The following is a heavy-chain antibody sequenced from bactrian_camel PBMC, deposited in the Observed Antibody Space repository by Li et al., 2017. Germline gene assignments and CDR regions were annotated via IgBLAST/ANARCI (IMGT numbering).Heavy chain of an antibody. Sequence: HVQLVESGGDSVQAGGSLRLSCAASGHSVDVYLLAWFHEAPGKGREGVAAIDRYGNTFYLESVKGRFTISKDNAKNTLYLQMNSLKPEDTAMYYCAAALVACHLGPFGYWGQGTQVTVS. CDR2: IDRYGNT. CDR3: AAALVACHLGPFGY. CDR1: GHSVDVYL. D-gene: IGHD2*01. J-gene: IGHJ6*01. V-gene: IGHV3S55*01.